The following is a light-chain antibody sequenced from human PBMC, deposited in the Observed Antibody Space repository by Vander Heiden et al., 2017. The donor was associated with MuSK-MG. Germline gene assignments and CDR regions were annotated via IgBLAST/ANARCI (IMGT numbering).Light chain of an antibody. V-gene: IGLV1-44*01. CDR1: SPNIGTNT. CDR3: AAWDDSLNGVV. Sequence: QSVLTQPPSASGTPGQRVTISCSGSSPNIGTNTVNWYQQLPGTAPKLLIYSNNQRPSGVPDRFSGSRSGTSASLAISGLQSEDEAHYYCAAWDDSLNGVVFGGGTKLTVL. CDR2: SNN. J-gene: IGLJ2*01.